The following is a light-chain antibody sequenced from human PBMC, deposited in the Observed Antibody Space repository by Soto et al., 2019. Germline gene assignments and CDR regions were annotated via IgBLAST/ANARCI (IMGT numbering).Light chain of an antibody. V-gene: IGKV3-20*01. CDR2: GTY. J-gene: IGKJ1*01. Sequence: EIVLTQSPGTLSLSPGDRATLSCRASQSVSRSYLARYQQKPGQAPRLLIYGTYSRATAIPDRFSGSGSGTDFTLTISTLEPEDFAVYYCQQYGSSSWTFGQGTKVEIK. CDR3: QQYGSSSWT. CDR1: QSVSRSY.